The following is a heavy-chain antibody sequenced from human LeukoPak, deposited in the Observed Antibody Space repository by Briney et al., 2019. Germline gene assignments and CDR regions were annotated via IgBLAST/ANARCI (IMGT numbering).Heavy chain of an antibody. Sequence: KPGGSLRLSCAASGFTFSDYYMSWIRQATGKGLEWVSYISSSGSTIYYADSVKGRFTISRDNAKNSLYLQMNSLRAEDTAVYYCARACYYDSWYFDLWGRGTLVTVSS. D-gene: IGHD3-22*01. CDR2: ISSSGSTI. V-gene: IGHV3-11*01. J-gene: IGHJ2*01. CDR3: ARACYYDSWYFDL. CDR1: GFTFSDYY.